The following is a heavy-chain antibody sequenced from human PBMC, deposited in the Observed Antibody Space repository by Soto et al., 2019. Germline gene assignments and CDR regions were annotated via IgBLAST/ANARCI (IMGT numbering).Heavy chain of an antibody. J-gene: IGHJ4*02. CDR2: IIPIFGTA. CDR1: GGTFSSYA. CDR3: ARLYCSSTSCYLDY. V-gene: IGHV1-69*13. Sequence: EASVKVSCKASGGTFSSYAVSWVRQAPGQGLEWMGGIIPIFGTANYAQKFQGRVTITADESTSTAYMELSSLRSEDTAVYYCARLYCSSTSCYLDYWGQGTLVTVSS. D-gene: IGHD2-2*01.